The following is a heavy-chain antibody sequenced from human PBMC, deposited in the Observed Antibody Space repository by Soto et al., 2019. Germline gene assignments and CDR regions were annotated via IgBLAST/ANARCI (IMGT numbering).Heavy chain of an antibody. CDR3: ASEKPGDAFDI. Sequence: QVQLVESGGGVVQPGRSLRLSCAASGFTFSSYAMHWVRQAPGKGLGWVAVISYDGSNKYYADSVKGRFTISRDNSKNTLYLQMNSLRAEDTAVYYCASEKPGDAFDIWGQGTMVTVSS. V-gene: IGHV3-30-3*01. CDR1: GFTFSSYA. CDR2: ISYDGSNK. D-gene: IGHD3-10*01. J-gene: IGHJ3*02.